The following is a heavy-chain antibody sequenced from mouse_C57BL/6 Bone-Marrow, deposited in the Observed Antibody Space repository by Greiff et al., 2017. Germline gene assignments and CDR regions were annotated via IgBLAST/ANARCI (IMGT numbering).Heavy chain of an antibody. J-gene: IGHJ1*03. CDR2: IYPGSGNT. Sequence: VQLQQSGPELVKPGASVKISCKASGYSFTSYYIHWVKQRPGQGLEWIGWIYPGSGNTKYNEKFKGKATLTADTSSSTAYMQLSSLTSEDSAVYYCARAHYYGSSYGYFDGWGTGTTVTVSS. CDR3: ARAHYYGSSYGYFDG. D-gene: IGHD1-1*01. CDR1: GYSFTSYY. V-gene: IGHV1-66*01.